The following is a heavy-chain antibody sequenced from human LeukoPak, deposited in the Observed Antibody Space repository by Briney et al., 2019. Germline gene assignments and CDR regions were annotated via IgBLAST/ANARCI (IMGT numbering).Heavy chain of an antibody. CDR1: VYTFTGYY. Sequence: GASVNVSCKASVYTFTGYYMHWVRQAPGQGLAWMGWINPNSGGTNYAQKFQGRVTMTRDTSISTAYMELSRLRSDDTAVYYCAREVNTMVRGVIGGYFDYWGQGTLVTVSS. D-gene: IGHD3-10*01. J-gene: IGHJ4*02. CDR3: AREVNTMVRGVIGGYFDY. CDR2: INPNSGGT. V-gene: IGHV1-2*02.